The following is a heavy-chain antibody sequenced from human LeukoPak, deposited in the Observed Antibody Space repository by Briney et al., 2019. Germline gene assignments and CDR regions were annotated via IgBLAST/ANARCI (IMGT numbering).Heavy chain of an antibody. Sequence: PGRSLRLSCAASGFTFDDYAMHWVRQAPGNGLEWVSGISWNSGSIGYADSVKGRFTISRDNAKNSLYLQMNSLRAEDTALYYCAKAGYSYGYEDWGQGTLVTVSS. CDR1: GFTFDDYA. V-gene: IGHV3-9*01. CDR3: AKAGYSYGYED. D-gene: IGHD5-18*01. CDR2: ISWNSGSI. J-gene: IGHJ4*02.